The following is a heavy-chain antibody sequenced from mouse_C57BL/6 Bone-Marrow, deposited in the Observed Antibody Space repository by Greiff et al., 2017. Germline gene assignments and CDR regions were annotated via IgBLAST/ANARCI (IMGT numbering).Heavy chain of an antibody. CDR1: GYSITSYY. CDR2: ISYSGST. Sequence: VQLKESGPGLAKPSQTLSLTCSVTGYSITSYYWNWIRKFPGNKLEYMGYISYSGSTYYNPSLKTRISITRDTSKNQYYLQLNSVTTEDTATYYCARWGRSFAYWGQGTTLTVSS. D-gene: IGHD1-1*01. J-gene: IGHJ2*01. CDR3: ARWGRSFAY. V-gene: IGHV3-8*01.